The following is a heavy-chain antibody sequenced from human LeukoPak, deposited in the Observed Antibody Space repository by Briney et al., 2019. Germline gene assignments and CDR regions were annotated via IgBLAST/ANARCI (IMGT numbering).Heavy chain of an antibody. CDR3: ARSGSGSYYNSNWFDP. CDR1: GGTFSSYA. Sequence: SVKVSCKASGGTFSSYAISWVRQAPGQGLEWMGRIIPVLGIANYAQKFQGRVTITADKSTSTAYMELSSLRSEDTAVYYCARSGSGSYYNSNWFDPWGQGTLVTVSS. V-gene: IGHV1-69*04. D-gene: IGHD3-10*01. J-gene: IGHJ5*02. CDR2: IIPVLGIA.